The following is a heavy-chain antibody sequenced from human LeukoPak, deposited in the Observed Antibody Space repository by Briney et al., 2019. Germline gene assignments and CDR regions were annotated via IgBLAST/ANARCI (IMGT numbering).Heavy chain of an antibody. CDR2: INAGNGNT. D-gene: IGHD3-22*01. CDR1: GYTFTSYA. V-gene: IGHV1-3*01. Sequence: GASVKVSCKASGYTFTSYAMHWVRQAPGQRLEWMGWINAGNGNTKYSQKLQGRVTMTTDTSTSTAYMELRSLRSDDTAVYYCARVFYDSSGLGDYWGQGTLVTVSS. J-gene: IGHJ4*02. CDR3: ARVFYDSSGLGDY.